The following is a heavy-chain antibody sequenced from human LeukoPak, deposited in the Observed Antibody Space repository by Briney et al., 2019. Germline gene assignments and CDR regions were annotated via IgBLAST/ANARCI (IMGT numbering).Heavy chain of an antibody. CDR1: GFTFSSYW. V-gene: IGHV3-7*03. CDR2: INHNGNVN. J-gene: IGHJ6*02. D-gene: IGHD3-16*01. Sequence: GGSRRLSCAASGFTFSSYWMNWARQAPGKGLEWVASINHNGNVNYYVDSVKGRFTISRDNAKNSLYLQMSNLRAEDTAVYFCARGGGLDVWGQGATVTVSS. CDR3: ARGGGLDV.